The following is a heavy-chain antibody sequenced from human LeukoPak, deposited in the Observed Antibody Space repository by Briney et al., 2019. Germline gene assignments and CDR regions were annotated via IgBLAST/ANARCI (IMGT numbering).Heavy chain of an antibody. Sequence: GGSLRLSCAASGFTFSNAWMSWVRQAPGKGLEWVGRIKSKTDGGTTDYAAPVKGRLTISRDDSKNTLYLQMNSLKTEDTAVYYCTTDLSIGYCSSTSCPHAFDIWGQGTMVTVSS. V-gene: IGHV3-15*01. CDR1: GFTFSNAW. CDR3: TTDLSIGYCSSTSCPHAFDI. J-gene: IGHJ3*02. D-gene: IGHD2-2*01. CDR2: IKSKTDGGTT.